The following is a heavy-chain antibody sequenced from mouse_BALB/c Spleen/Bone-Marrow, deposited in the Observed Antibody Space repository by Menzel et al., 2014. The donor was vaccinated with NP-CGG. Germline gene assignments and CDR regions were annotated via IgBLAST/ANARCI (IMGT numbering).Heavy chain of an antibody. CDR1: GYSFTTYW. CDR2: INPSNGRT. V-gene: IGHV1S81*02. Sequence: QVQLQQSGAELVKPGASAMLSCKASGYSFTTYWIHWVKQRPGQGLEWIGEINPSNGRTNYNEKFKSKATLTVDKSSSTAYMQLSSLTSEDSAVYYCARYDGPAWFAYWGQGTLVTVSA. J-gene: IGHJ3*01. D-gene: IGHD2-3*01. CDR3: ARYDGPAWFAY.